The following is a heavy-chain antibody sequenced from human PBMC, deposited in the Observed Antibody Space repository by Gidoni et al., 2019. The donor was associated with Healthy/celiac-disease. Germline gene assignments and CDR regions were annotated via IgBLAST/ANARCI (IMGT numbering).Heavy chain of an antibody. D-gene: IGHD2-2*02. CDR1: GGSFSGYY. Sequence: QVQLQQWGAGLLKPSATLSLTCAVYGGSFSGYYWSWIRQPPGKGLEWIGEINHSGSTNYNPSLKSRVTISVDTSKNQFSLKLSSVTAADTAVYYCARVDCSSTSCHMIYGMDVWGQGTTVTVSS. CDR2: INHSGST. V-gene: IGHV4-34*01. J-gene: IGHJ6*02. CDR3: ARVDCSSTSCHMIYGMDV.